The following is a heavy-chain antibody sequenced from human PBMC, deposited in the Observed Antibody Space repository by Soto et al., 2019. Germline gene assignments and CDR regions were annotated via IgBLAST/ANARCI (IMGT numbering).Heavy chain of an antibody. J-gene: IGHJ4*02. D-gene: IGHD5-12*01. Sequence: GWSLRLSCASSVFTFISYWMHWVRQAPGKGLVWVSRINSDGSSTAYADSVKGRFTISRDNAKNTLYLQMNSLSAEDTAVYFCAKGYSGYDYANWGQGSRVTVSS. CDR1: VFTFISYW. CDR2: INSDGSST. V-gene: IGHV3-74*01. CDR3: AKGYSGYDYAN.